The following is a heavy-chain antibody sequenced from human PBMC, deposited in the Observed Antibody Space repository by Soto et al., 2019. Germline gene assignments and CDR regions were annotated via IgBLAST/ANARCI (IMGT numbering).Heavy chain of an antibody. V-gene: IGHV1-58*02. J-gene: IGHJ3*02. D-gene: IGHD3-9*01. CDR2: IVAGSGNT. CDR3: AARTGLRHFDWNSAGYGFSI. Sequence: QMQVVQSGPEVKKPGTSVRVSCKTSGFTFSTSTMQWVRQARGQRLEWIGWIVAGSGNTNYAQKFQERVTITRDMSPNTPYTELSSLSSEDTALYYCAARTGLRHFDWNSAGYGFSIWGQGTMVTVSS. CDR1: GFTFSTST.